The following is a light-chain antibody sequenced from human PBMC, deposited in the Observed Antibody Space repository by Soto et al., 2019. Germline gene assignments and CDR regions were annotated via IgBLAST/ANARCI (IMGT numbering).Light chain of an antibody. Sequence: QSVLTQSPSVSAAPRQRVTISCSGSSSNIGNNAVNWYQQFPGKAPKLLIYYDDLLPSGVSARFSGSKSGTSASLAISGLQSEDEADYYCAAWDDSLNGVVFGGGTKLTVL. V-gene: IGLV1-36*01. CDR1: SSNIGNNA. J-gene: IGLJ2*01. CDR2: YDD. CDR3: AAWDDSLNGVV.